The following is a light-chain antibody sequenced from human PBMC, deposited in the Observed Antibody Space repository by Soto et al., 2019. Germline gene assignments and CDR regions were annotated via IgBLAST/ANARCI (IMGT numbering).Light chain of an antibody. CDR2: GAS. Sequence: EIVLTQSPGTLSLSPGERATLSCRASQSVSSNYLAWYQQKPGQAPRLLIYGASSRATGIPDRFSGSGSGTDFTLTISRLEPGDVAVYCCQQYGSSPLTFGGGTKVEIK. CDR3: QQYGSSPLT. J-gene: IGKJ4*01. V-gene: IGKV3-20*01. CDR1: QSVSSNY.